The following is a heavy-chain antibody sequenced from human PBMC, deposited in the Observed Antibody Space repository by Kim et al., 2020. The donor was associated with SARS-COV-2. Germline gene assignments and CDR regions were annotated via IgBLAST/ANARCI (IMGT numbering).Heavy chain of an antibody. V-gene: IGHV3-21*04. D-gene: IGHD3-10*01. CDR3: ARTVYMVRGVPTTSVDY. CDR1: GFTFSSYS. J-gene: IGHJ4*02. CDR2: ISSSSSYI. Sequence: GGSLRLSCAASGFTFSSYSMNWVRQAPGKGLEWVSSISSSSSYIYYADSVKGRFTISRDNAKNSLYLQMNSLRAEDTAVYYCARTVYMVRGVPTTSVDYWGQGTLVTVSS.